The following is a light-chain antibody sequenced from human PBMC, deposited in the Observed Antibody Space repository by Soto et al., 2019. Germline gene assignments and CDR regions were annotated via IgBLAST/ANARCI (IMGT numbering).Light chain of an antibody. CDR1: QSVVNR. J-gene: IGKJ2*01. V-gene: IGKV3D-15*01. Sequence: EVVMTPSPATLSVAPGERATLSGRASQSVVNRVAWYQKKPGPAPRLLIYGASTSATGIPSRFSGSGSATDFTLSISSLQPEDSAVYYCHHYSNWPPYTFGQGTKLEIK. CDR3: HHYSNWPPYT. CDR2: GAS.